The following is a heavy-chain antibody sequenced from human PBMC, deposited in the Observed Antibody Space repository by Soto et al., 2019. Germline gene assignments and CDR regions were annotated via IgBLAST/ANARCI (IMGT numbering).Heavy chain of an antibody. CDR1: GFSFRSDW. J-gene: IGHJ4*02. Sequence: EDQLVESGGGLVQPGGSLRLTCAVSGFSFRSDWMNWVRQAPGKGLEWVAHTTQEGSEKYYLDSVKGRFTIFRDNAKNSLYLQMNSLRAEDTAVYYCSGGVGDAIWGQGTLVTVSS. CDR3: SGGVGDAI. CDR2: TTQEGSEK. D-gene: IGHD1-26*01. V-gene: IGHV3-7*04.